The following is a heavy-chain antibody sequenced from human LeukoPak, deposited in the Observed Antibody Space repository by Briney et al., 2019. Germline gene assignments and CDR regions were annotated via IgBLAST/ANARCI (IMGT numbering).Heavy chain of an antibody. CDR3: ARLPHYYGSGSYSYYYGMDV. D-gene: IGHD3-10*01. CDR1: GGSISSGGYS. V-gene: IGHV4-30-2*02. J-gene: IGHJ6*02. CDR2: IYHSGST. Sequence: SETLSLTCTVSGGSISSGGYSWSWIRQPPGKGLEWIGYIYHSGSTYYNPSLKSRVTISVDRSKNQFSLKLSSVTAADTAVYYCARLPHYYGSGSYSYYYGMDVWGQGTTVTVSS.